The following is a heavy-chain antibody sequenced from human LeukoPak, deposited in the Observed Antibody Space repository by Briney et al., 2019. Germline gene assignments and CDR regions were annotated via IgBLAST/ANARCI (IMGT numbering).Heavy chain of an antibody. CDR3: ARVGSSGVY. CDR1: GGSISSSSYY. D-gene: IGHD3-22*01. CDR2: IYYSGST. J-gene: IGHJ4*02. Sequence: SETLSLTCTVSGGSISSSSYYWGWIRQPPGKGLEWIGSIYYSGSTYYNPSLKSRVTISVDTSKNQFSLKLSSVTAADTAVYYCARVGSSGVYWGQGTLVTVSS. V-gene: IGHV4-39*07.